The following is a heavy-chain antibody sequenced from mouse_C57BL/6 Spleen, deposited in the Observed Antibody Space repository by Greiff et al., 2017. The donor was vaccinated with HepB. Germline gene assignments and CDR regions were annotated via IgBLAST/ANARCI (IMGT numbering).Heavy chain of an antibody. D-gene: IGHD1-1*01. CDR3: ARRGVVAKGYYAMDY. J-gene: IGHJ4*01. V-gene: IGHV1-50*01. CDR1: GYTFTSYW. Sequence: QVQLQQPGAELVKPGASVKLSCKASGYTFTSYWMQWVKQRPGQGLEWIGEIDPSDSYTNYNQKFKGKATLTVDTSSSTAYMQLSSLTSEDSAVYYCARRGVVAKGYYAMDYWGQGTSVTVSS. CDR2: IDPSDSYT.